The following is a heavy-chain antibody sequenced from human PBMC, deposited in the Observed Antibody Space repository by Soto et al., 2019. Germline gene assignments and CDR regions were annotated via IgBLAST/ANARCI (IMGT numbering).Heavy chain of an antibody. Sequence: PSETLSLTCIVSGGSISNYYWGWIRQPPGKGLEWIGSIYYCGSTYYNPSLKSRVTISVDTSKNQFSLKLSSVTAADTAVYYCASPKIAFYNWFDPWGQGTLVTVSS. D-gene: IGHD3-3*02. CDR3: ASPKIAFYNWFDP. J-gene: IGHJ5*02. CDR2: IYYCGST. CDR1: GGSISNYY. V-gene: IGHV4-39*01.